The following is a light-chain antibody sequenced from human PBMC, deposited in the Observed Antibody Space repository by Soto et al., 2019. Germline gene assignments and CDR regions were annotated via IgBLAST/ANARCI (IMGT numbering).Light chain of an antibody. CDR2: DAS. V-gene: IGKV3-11*01. CDR3: QQRSNWPLT. CDR1: QSVSSY. Sequence: EIVLTQSPATLSLSPGERATLSCRASQSVSSYLAWYQQKPGQAPRLLIYDASNRAPGIPARFSGSGSGTDFTLTISSLEPEDFAVYYCQQRSNWPLTLGGGTKVDIK. J-gene: IGKJ4*01.